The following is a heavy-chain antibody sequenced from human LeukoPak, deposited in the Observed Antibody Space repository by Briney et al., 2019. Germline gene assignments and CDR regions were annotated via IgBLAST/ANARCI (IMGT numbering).Heavy chain of an antibody. CDR1: GFTFDDYG. CDR2: INWNGGST. Sequence: GGSLRLSCAASGFTFDDYGMSWVRQAPGKGLEWVSGINWNGGSTYYADSVKGRFTISRDNSKNTLYLQMNSLRAEDTAVYYCASRHSRYYYDSSEVWGQGTLVTVSS. V-gene: IGHV3-20*04. J-gene: IGHJ4*02. CDR3: ASRHSRYYYDSSEV. D-gene: IGHD3-22*01.